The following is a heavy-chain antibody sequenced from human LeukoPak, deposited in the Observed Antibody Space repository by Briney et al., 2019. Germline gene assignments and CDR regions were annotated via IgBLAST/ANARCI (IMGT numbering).Heavy chain of an antibody. CDR3: ARKSGYARDY. CDR2: INHSGSTS. V-gene: IGHV4-34*04. CDR1: GGSFSGYY. J-gene: IGHJ4*02. Sequence: PSETLSLTCAVYGGSFSGYYWSWIRQPPGKGLEWIGEINHSGSTSNHNPSLKSRATMSVDTSKNQFSLKLSSVTAADTAVYYCARKSGYARDYWGQGNLVTVSS. D-gene: IGHD5-12*01.